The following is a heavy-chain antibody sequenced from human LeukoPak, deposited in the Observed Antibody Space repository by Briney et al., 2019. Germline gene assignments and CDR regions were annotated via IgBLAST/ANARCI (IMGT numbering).Heavy chain of an antibody. CDR1: GFTFSFYA. V-gene: IGHV3-23*01. D-gene: IGHD2-15*01. CDR2: ITSSGNTT. CDR3: ARGPTDNAFDI. J-gene: IGHJ3*02. Sequence: GGSLRVSCAASGFTFSFYAMSWVRQAPGKGLEWVAGITSSGNTTYYADPVKGRFTISRDNSKNTLYLQMNSLRAEDTAVYYCARGPTDNAFDIWGQGTMVTVSS.